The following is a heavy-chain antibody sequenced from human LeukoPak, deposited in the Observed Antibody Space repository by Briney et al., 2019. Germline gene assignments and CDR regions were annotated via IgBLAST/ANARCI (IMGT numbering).Heavy chain of an antibody. CDR2: IKQDGSDK. CDR1: GFTFRRHW. Sequence: GGSLRLSCAASGFTFRRHWMSWVRQAPGKGLEWVANIKQDGSDKFYVNSLKGRFTFTRDNAKKSRYLQMNSLRAEDTAVYYCARDDDWNYEDYWGQGTLVTVSS. J-gene: IGHJ4*02. CDR3: ARDDDWNYEDY. V-gene: IGHV3-7*01. D-gene: IGHD1-7*01.